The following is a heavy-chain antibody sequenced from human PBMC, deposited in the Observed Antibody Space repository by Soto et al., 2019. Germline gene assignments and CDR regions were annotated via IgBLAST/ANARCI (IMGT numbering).Heavy chain of an antibody. D-gene: IGHD3-10*01. CDR3: ANDMYGSGSYPYYYYGMDV. CDR1: GFTFSSYA. J-gene: IGHJ6*02. Sequence: PGGSLRLSCAASGFTFSSYAMSWVRQAPGKGLEWVSAISGSGGSTYYADSVKGRFTISRDNSKNTLYLQMNSLRAEDTAVYYCANDMYGSGSYPYYYYGMDVWGQGTTVTVSS. CDR2: ISGSGGST. V-gene: IGHV3-23*01.